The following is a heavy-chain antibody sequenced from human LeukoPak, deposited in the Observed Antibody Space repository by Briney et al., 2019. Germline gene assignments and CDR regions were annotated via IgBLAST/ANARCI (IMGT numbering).Heavy chain of an antibody. CDR2: INPNSGGT. CDR3: ATTAHYDILTGYRPYDAFDI. CDR1: GYTFTGYY. J-gene: IGHJ3*02. Sequence: ASVKVSCKASGYTFTGYYMHWVRQAPGQGLEWMGWINPNSGGTNYAQKFQGRVTMTRDTSISTAYMELSRLRSDDTAVYYCATTAHYDILTGYRPYDAFDIWGQGTMVTVSS. D-gene: IGHD3-9*01. V-gene: IGHV1-2*02.